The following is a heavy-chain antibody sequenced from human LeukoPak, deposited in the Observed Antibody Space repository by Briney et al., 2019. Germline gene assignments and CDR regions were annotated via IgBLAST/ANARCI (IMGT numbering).Heavy chain of an antibody. CDR1: GGSTSSYY. Sequence: SETLSLTCTVSGGSTSSYYWSWIRQPPGKGLEWIGYIYYSGSTNYNPSLKSRVTISVDTSKNQFSLKLSSVTAADTAVYYCAREVPADSWFDPWGQGTLVTVSS. D-gene: IGHD2-2*01. J-gene: IGHJ5*02. CDR2: IYYSGST. V-gene: IGHV4-59*01. CDR3: AREVPADSWFDP.